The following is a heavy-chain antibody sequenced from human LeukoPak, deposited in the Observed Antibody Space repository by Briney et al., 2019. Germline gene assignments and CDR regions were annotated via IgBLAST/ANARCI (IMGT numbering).Heavy chain of an antibody. J-gene: IGHJ4*02. V-gene: IGHV1-8*03. CDR1: GYTFTSYD. CDR2: MNPNSGNT. D-gene: IGHD3-3*01. Sequence: GASVKVSCKASGYTFTSYDINCVRQATGQGLEWMGWMNPNSGNTGYAQKFQGRVTITRNTSISTAYMELSSLRSEDTAVYYCARGLRITIFGVETDYYFDYWGQGTLVTVSS. CDR3: ARGLRITIFGVETDYYFDY.